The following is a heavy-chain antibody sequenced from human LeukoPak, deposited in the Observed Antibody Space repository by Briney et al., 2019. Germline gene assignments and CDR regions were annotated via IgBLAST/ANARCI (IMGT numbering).Heavy chain of an antibody. D-gene: IGHD3-10*01. Sequence: GGSLRLSCAASGFTFSRYSMNWVRQAPGKGLEWVSYISSSSSTIYYADSVKGRFTISRDNAKNSLYLQMNSLRAEDTAVYYCARDVLLWFGELGDAFDIWGQGTTVTVSS. CDR3: ARDVLLWFGELGDAFDI. CDR2: ISSSSSTI. CDR1: GFTFSRYS. V-gene: IGHV3-48*01. J-gene: IGHJ3*02.